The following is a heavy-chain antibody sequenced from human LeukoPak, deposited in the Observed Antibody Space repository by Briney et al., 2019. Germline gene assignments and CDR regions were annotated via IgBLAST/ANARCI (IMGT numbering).Heavy chain of an antibody. Sequence: SETLSLTCTVSGGSISSSSYYWGWIRQPPGKGLEWIGSIYYSGSTYYNPSLKSRVTISVDTSKNQFSLKRSSVTAADTAVYYCARHDPDYYDSSGPRGAFDIWGQGTMVTVSS. V-gene: IGHV4-39*01. D-gene: IGHD3-22*01. CDR1: GGSISSSSYY. J-gene: IGHJ3*02. CDR2: IYYSGST. CDR3: ARHDPDYYDSSGPRGAFDI.